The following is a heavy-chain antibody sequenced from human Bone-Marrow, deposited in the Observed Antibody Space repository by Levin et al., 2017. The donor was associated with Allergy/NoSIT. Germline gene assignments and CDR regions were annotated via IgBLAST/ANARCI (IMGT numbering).Heavy chain of an antibody. CDR3: ANDLKYCSGGSCYSSLNY. CDR2: ISSSGGNT. Sequence: GGSLRLSCAASGFTFSIYAMSWVRQAPGKGLEWVSTISSSGGNTYYADSVNGRFTISRDNSKNTVYVQMNSLRAEDTAVYFCANDLKYCSGGSCYSSLNYWGQGTLVTVSS. CDR1: GFTFSIYA. D-gene: IGHD2-15*01. J-gene: IGHJ4*02. V-gene: IGHV3-23*01.